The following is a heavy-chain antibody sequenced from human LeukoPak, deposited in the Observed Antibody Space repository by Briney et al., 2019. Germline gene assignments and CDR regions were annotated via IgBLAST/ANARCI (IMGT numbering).Heavy chain of an antibody. Sequence: ASVKVSCKASGYTFTSYGISWVRQAPGQGLEWMGWISAYNGNTNYAQKLQGRVTMTTDTSTSTAYMELRSLRSDDTAVYYCARAYDSRGSDAFDIWGQGTMVTVSS. V-gene: IGHV1-18*01. D-gene: IGHD3-22*01. CDR1: GYTFTSYG. J-gene: IGHJ3*02. CDR2: ISAYNGNT. CDR3: ARAYDSRGSDAFDI.